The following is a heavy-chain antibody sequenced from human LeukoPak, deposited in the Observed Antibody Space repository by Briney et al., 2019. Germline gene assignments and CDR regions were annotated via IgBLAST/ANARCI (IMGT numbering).Heavy chain of an antibody. J-gene: IGHJ4*02. CDR2: INPNNGGT. Sequence: GASVKVSCKVSGYTFTGYYMHWLRQAPGQGLEWMGWINPNNGGTNYAQNFQGRVTMTRDTSTSTAYMELSRLRFDDTAVYYLASGASLGTTHPYFDYWGQGTLVTVSS. D-gene: IGHD2-15*01. CDR3: ASGASLGTTHPYFDY. CDR1: GYTFTGYY. V-gene: IGHV1-2*02.